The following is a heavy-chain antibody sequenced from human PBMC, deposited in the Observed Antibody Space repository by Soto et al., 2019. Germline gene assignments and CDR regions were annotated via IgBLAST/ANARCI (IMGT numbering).Heavy chain of an antibody. J-gene: IGHJ4*02. CDR3: ARDNMPPVAAFDY. CDR1: GFTFSSYS. Sequence: PGGSLRLSCAASGFTFSSYSMNWVRQAPGKGLEWVSSISSSSSYIYYADSVKGRFTISRDNAKNSLYLQMNSLRAEDTAVYYCARDNMPPVAAFDYWGQGPLVTVSS. D-gene: IGHD6-19*01. CDR2: ISSSSSYI. V-gene: IGHV3-21*01.